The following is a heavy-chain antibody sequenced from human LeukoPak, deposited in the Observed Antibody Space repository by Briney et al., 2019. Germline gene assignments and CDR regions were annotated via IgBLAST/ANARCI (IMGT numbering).Heavy chain of an antibody. CDR2: IYYSGST. CDR1: GGSISSSSYY. V-gene: IGHV4-39*07. D-gene: IGHD3-16*02. J-gene: IGHJ4*02. CDR3: ARQIMITFGGVIAPDY. Sequence: SETLSLTCTVSGGSISSSSYYWGWIRQPPGKGLEWIGSIYYSGSTYYNPSLKSRVTISVDTSKNQFSLKLSSVTAADTAVYYCARQIMITFGGVIAPDYWGQGTLVTVSS.